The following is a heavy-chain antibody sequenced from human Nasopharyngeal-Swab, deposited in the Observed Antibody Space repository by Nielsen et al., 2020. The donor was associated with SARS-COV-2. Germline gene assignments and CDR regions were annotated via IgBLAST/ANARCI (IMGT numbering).Heavy chain of an antibody. CDR3: AKTVEYYGSGEGYYGMDV. CDR2: ISYDGSNK. Sequence: GESLKISCAASGFTFSSYGMHWVRQAPGKGLEWVAVISYDGSNKYYADSVKGRFTISRDNSKNTLYPQMNSLRAEDTAVYYCAKTVEYYGSGEGYYGMDVWGQGTTVTVSS. D-gene: IGHD3-10*01. CDR1: GFTFSSYG. J-gene: IGHJ6*02. V-gene: IGHV3-30*18.